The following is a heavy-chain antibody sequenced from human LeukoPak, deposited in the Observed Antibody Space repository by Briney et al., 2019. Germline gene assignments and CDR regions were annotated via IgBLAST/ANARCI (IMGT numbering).Heavy chain of an antibody. V-gene: IGHV4-31*03. D-gene: IGHD2-15*01. J-gene: IGHJ6*02. CDR3: ASGVFAADSRGFYYYYYGMDV. CDR1: GGSISSSSYY. Sequence: ASETLSLTCTVSGGSISSSSYYWGWIRQHPGKGLEWIGYIYYSGSTYYNPSLKSRVTISVDTSKNQFSLKLSSVTAADTAVYYCASGVFAADSRGFYYYYYGMDVWGQGTTVTVSS. CDR2: IYYSGST.